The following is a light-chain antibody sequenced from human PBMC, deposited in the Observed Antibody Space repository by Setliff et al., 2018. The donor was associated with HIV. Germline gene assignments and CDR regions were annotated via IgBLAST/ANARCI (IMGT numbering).Light chain of an antibody. J-gene: IGLJ1*01. CDR1: NIGSKS. V-gene: IGLV3-21*04. CDR3: QVWDSSSAHPGYV. Sequence: SYELTQPPSVSVAPGKTARITCGGNNIGSKSVHWYQQKPGQAPVLVIYYASDRPSGIPERFSGSNSGNTAALTISWVEAGDEADYYCQVWDSSSAHPGYVFGTGTKVTVL. CDR2: YAS.